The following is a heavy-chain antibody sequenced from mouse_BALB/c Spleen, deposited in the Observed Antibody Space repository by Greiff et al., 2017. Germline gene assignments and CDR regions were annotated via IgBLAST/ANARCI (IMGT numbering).Heavy chain of an antibody. CDR2: INPYNDGT. V-gene: IGHV1-14*01. CDR1: GYTFTSYV. CDR3: ARSHYDYPLAMDY. D-gene: IGHD2-4*01. Sequence: VQLKQPGAELVRPGASVKMSCKASGYTFTSYVMHWVKQKPGQGLEWIGYINPYNDGTKYNEKFKGKATLTSDKSSSTAYMELSSLTSEDSAVYYCARSHYDYPLAMDYWGQGTSVTVSS. J-gene: IGHJ4*01.